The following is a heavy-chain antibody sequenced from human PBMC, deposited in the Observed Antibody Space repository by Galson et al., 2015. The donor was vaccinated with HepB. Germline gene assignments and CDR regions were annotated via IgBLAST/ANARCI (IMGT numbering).Heavy chain of an antibody. Sequence: SLRLSCAASGFTFSSYAMHWVRQAPGKGLEWVAVISYDGSNKYYADSVKGRFTISRDNSKNTLYLQMNSLRAEDTAVYYCARGGYSSGWYWDVLEYYFDYWGQGTLVTVSS. D-gene: IGHD6-19*01. CDR2: ISYDGSNK. CDR3: ARGGYSSGWYWDVLEYYFDY. J-gene: IGHJ4*02. CDR1: GFTFSSYA. V-gene: IGHV3-30*04.